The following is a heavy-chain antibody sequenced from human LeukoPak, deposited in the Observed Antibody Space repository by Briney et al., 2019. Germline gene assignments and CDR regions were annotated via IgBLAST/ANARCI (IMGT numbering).Heavy chain of an antibody. Sequence: GGSLRLSCAASGFTFSSYWMSWVRQAPGKGLEWVANIKQDGSEKYYVDSVKGRFTISRDNAKNSLYLQMNSLRAEDTAVYYCARDACSSTSCYFDYWGQGTLVTVSS. J-gene: IGHJ4*02. CDR2: IKQDGSEK. V-gene: IGHV3-7*01. CDR3: ARDACSSTSCYFDY. CDR1: GFTFSSYW. D-gene: IGHD2-2*01.